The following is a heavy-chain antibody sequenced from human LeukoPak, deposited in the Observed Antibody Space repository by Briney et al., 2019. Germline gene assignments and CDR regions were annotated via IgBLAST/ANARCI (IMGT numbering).Heavy chain of an antibody. CDR1: GYTFTGYY. V-gene: IGHV1-2*02. CDR2: INPNSGGT. CDR3: ARSLGTMVRGEPMSFYVHYFDY. Sequence: ASVKVSCKASGYTFTGYYMHWVRQAPGQGLEWMGWINPNSGGTNYAQKFQGRVTMTRDTSISTAYMELSRLRSDDTAVYYCARSLGTMVRGEPMSFYVHYFDYWGQGMLVTVSS. J-gene: IGHJ4*02. D-gene: IGHD3-10*01.